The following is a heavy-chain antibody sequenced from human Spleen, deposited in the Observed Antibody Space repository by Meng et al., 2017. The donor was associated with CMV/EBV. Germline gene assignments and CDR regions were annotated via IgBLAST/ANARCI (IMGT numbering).Heavy chain of an antibody. Sequence: ASVKVSCKAFGYTLTYYGIGWVRQAPGQGLEWMGWISADNQNTNLIQKFQGRITLTTDTSTSTAYMELRSLRSDDTAVYYCARDISGYDFWSGPTSGMDVWGQGTTVTVSS. D-gene: IGHD3-3*01. CDR3: ARDISGYDFWSGPTSGMDV. V-gene: IGHV1-18*04. CDR1: GYTLTYYG. J-gene: IGHJ6*02. CDR2: ISADNQNT.